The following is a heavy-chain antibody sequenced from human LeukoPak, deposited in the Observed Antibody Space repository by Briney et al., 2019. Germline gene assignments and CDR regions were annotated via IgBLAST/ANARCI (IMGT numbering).Heavy chain of an antibody. CDR2: ISSGSTYI. CDR1: GFTFSNYN. D-gene: IGHD3-16*01. Sequence: GGSRRLSCAASGFTFSNYNMNWVRQAPGKGLEWVSSISSGSTYIYYADSVKGRFTISRDNAKNSLYLQMNNLRAEDTAVYYCARVIDHYSPGSNGRACDYWGQGALVTVSS. J-gene: IGHJ4*02. V-gene: IGHV3-21*01. CDR3: ARVIDHYSPGSNGRACDY.